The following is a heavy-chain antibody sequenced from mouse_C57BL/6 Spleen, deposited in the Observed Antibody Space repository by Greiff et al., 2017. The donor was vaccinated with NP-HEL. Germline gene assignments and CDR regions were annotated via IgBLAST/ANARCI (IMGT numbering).Heavy chain of an antibody. Sequence: QVQLQQPGAELVKPGASVKLSCKASGYTFTSYWMQWVKQRPGQGLEWIGEIDPSDSYTNYNQKFKGKATLTVDTSSSTAYMQLSSLTSEDSAVYYCARAPFASVVAFDYWGQGTTLTVSS. J-gene: IGHJ2*01. D-gene: IGHD1-1*01. CDR3: ARAPFASVVAFDY. CDR1: GYTFTSYW. V-gene: IGHV1-50*01. CDR2: IDPSDSYT.